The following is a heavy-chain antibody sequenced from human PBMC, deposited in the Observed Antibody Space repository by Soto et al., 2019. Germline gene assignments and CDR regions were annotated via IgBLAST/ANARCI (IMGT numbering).Heavy chain of an antibody. CDR3: ARVPRRSGRRYYFDY. Sequence: GGSLRLSCAASGFTFSSYSMNWVRQAPGKGLEWVSYISSSSSTIYYADSVKGRFTISRDNAKNSLYLQMNSLRDEDTAVYYCARVPRRSGRRYYFDYWGQGTLVTVSS. CDR2: ISSSSSTI. V-gene: IGHV3-48*02. CDR1: GFTFSSYS. D-gene: IGHD3-16*01. J-gene: IGHJ4*02.